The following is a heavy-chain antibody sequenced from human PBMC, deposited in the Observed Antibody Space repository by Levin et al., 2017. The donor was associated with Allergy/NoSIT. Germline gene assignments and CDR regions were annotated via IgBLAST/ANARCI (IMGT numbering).Heavy chain of an antibody. Sequence: GGSLRLSCAASGFTFSFYGISWVRQAPGKGLEWVSAIGGSGGGTYYADSVKGRFTISRDDSKSTLYLQLNSLRAEDTAVYYCAFRGNSMERSSSYYMDVWGKGTTVTVSS. V-gene: IGHV3-23*01. J-gene: IGHJ6*03. CDR2: IGGSGGGT. CDR1: GFTFSFYG. D-gene: IGHD1-1*01. CDR3: AFRGNSMERSSSYYMDV.